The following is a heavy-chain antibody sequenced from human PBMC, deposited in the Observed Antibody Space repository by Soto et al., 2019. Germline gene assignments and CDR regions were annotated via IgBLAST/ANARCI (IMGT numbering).Heavy chain of an antibody. CDR2: ITTDKGKT. Sequence: ASVKVSCKTSGYTFTSYGISWVRQAPGQGLEWMGWITTDKGKTTYAQKFQGRVTMTTDTSTSTAYMELRSLRSDDTAIYYCATRSTEFDYWGQGTLVTVSS. J-gene: IGHJ4*02. CDR3: ATRSTEFDY. V-gene: IGHV1-18*01. CDR1: GYTFTSYG.